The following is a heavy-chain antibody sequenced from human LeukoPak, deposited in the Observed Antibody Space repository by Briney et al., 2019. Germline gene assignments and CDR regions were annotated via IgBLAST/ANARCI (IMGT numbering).Heavy chain of an antibody. Sequence: GRSLRLSCAASGFTVSSHYMSWVRQAPGKGLEWVSVIYSDGSTYYADSVKGRFTISRDTSKNTLYLQMNSLRAEDTAVYYCASAAPISEYTYAYDYWGQGTLVTVSS. V-gene: IGHV3-53*01. CDR2: IYSDGST. J-gene: IGHJ4*02. D-gene: IGHD5-18*01. CDR3: ASAAPISEYTYAYDY. CDR1: GFTVSSHY.